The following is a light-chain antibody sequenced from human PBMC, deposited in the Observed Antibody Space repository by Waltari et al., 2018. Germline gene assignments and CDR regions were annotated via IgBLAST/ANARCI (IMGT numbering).Light chain of an antibody. Sequence: QSALTQPASVSGSPGPSLTISCTGSSRDIGCYNYVSWYQQYPGQAPKVLIYGVYNRPAGVSDRFSGSKLDNTASLTISGLRAEDEAAYFCCSYTSISTVVFGGGTKVTVL. CDR2: GVY. CDR3: CSYTSISTVV. V-gene: IGLV2-14*03. J-gene: IGLJ2*01. CDR1: SRDIGCYNY.